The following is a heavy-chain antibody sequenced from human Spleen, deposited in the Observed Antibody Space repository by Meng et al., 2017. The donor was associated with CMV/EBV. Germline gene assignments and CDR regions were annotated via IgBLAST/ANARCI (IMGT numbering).Heavy chain of an antibody. Sequence: GESLKISCAASGFTFSSYRVSWVRQAPGKGLEWVANIKQDGSEKYYVDSVKGRFTISRDNAKNSLYLQMNSLRAEDTAVYYCARGYTAMVTSGRQGGQGTLVTVSS. CDR3: ARGYTAMVTSGRQ. D-gene: IGHD5-18*01. J-gene: IGHJ4*02. V-gene: IGHV3-7*04. CDR2: IKQDGSEK. CDR1: GFTFSSYR.